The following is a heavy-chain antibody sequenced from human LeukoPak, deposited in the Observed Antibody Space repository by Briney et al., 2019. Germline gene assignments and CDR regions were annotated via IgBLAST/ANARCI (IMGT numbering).Heavy chain of an antibody. Sequence: SETLSLTCAVYGGSFSTYYWSWTRQPPGEGLEWIGEINQSGRTNYNPSLKSRVTISVDTSKNQFSLKLSSVTAADTAVYYCARHGPPRAGWGRKYYYMDVWGKGTTVTISS. V-gene: IGHV4-34*01. D-gene: IGHD3-16*01. J-gene: IGHJ6*03. CDR2: INQSGRT. CDR3: ARHGPPRAGWGRKYYYMDV. CDR1: GGSFSTYY.